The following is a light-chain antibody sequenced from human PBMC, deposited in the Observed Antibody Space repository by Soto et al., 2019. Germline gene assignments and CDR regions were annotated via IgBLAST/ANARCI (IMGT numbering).Light chain of an antibody. CDR1: RSVLYSSNNKNY. V-gene: IGKV4-1*01. J-gene: IGKJ1*01. CDR3: QQYYTTPT. CDR2: WAS. Sequence: DIVMTQSPDSLAVYLGERATINCKSSRSVLYSSNNKNYLAWYQQKSGQPPKLLIYWASTRESGVPDRFSGSGSETDFTLTISSLQAEDVADYYCQQYYTTPTFGQGTKVEIK.